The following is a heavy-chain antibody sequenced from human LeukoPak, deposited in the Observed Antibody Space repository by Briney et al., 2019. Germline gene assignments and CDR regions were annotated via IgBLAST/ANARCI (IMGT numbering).Heavy chain of an antibody. CDR2: ISYDGSNK. CDR3: ARALGDYDSSGFFDY. CDR1: GFTFSAYA. V-gene: IGHV3-30-3*01. Sequence: GGSLRLSCAASGFTFSAYAMYWVRQAPGKGLEWVAGISYDGSNKYYADSVKGRFTISRDNSKNTLYLQMNSLRAEDTAVYYCARALGDYDSSGFFDYWGQGTLVTVSP. J-gene: IGHJ4*02. D-gene: IGHD3-22*01.